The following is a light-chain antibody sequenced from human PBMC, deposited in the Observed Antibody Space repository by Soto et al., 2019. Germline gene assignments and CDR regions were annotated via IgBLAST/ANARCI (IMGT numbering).Light chain of an antibody. J-gene: IGLJ1*01. V-gene: IGLV2-14*01. CDR2: EVI. CDR1: SSDVGRYNY. CDR3: SSYTSSNTLV. Sequence: QSVLTQPASVSGSPGQSIAISCTGTSSDVGRYNYVSWYQQHPGKAPKLMIYEVINRPPGVSNRFSGSKSGDTASLTISGLQAEDEADYYCSSYTSSNTLVFGTGTKVTVL.